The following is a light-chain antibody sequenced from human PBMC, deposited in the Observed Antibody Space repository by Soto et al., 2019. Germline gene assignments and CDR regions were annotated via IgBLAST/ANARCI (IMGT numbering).Light chain of an antibody. CDR2: AAS. CDR3: QQTYSTPLT. CDR1: QSISNY. Sequence: DVPMTPSPSSLCVSVGGRVTITWQASQSISNYLNWYQQKPGKAPKLLIYAASSLQSGVPSRFSGSGSGTDFTLTISSLQPEDFATYYCQQTYSTPLTFGGGTRLDIK. V-gene: IGKV1-39*01. J-gene: IGKJ4*01.